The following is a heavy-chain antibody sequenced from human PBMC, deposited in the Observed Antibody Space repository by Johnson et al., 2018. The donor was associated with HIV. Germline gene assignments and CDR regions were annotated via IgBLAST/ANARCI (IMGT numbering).Heavy chain of an antibody. Sequence: VQLVESGGTLIQPGGSLRLSCAASGFTVSNNYMSWVRQAPGKGLEWVSVIYSGGSTYYADSVRGRFTISRDNSKNTLYLQMNSLRAEDTAVYHCARSIVGAIVDAFDMWGQATMVTVSS. CDR3: ARSIVGAIVDAFDM. V-gene: IGHV3-53*01. J-gene: IGHJ3*02. CDR1: GFTVSNNY. D-gene: IGHD1-26*01. CDR2: IYSGGST.